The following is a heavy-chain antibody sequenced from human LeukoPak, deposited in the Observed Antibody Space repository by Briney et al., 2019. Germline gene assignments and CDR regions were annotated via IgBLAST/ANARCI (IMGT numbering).Heavy chain of an antibody. Sequence: KPSQTLSLTCTVSGASISSGPYYWSWIRQPAGKGLEWIGRIYSGGSTNYNPSLKSRVTISLDTSKNQFSLNLSSVTAADTAVYYCARGILSSSMIVPLFDPWGQGTLVTVSS. CDR1: GASISSGPYY. D-gene: IGHD3-22*01. CDR2: IYSGGST. CDR3: ARGILSSSMIVPLFDP. V-gene: IGHV4-61*02. J-gene: IGHJ5*02.